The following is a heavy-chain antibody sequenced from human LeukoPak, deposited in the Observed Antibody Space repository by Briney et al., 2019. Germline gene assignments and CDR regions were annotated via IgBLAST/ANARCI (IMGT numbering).Heavy chain of an antibody. V-gene: IGHV4-59*01. D-gene: IGHD6-13*01. Sequence: SETLSLTCTVSGGSISGYYWSWIRRPPGKGLEWIGYIYYSGSTNYNPSLKSRVTISVDTSKNQFSLKLSSVTAADTAVYFCARAQYSSSWLDVWGQGTTVTVSS. CDR2: IYYSGST. CDR1: GGSISGYY. CDR3: ARAQYSSSWLDV. J-gene: IGHJ6*02.